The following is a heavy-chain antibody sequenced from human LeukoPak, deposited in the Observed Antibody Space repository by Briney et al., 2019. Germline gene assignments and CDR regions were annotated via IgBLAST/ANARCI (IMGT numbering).Heavy chain of an antibody. V-gene: IGHV3-21*01. CDR3: ARDRAAGCSSTSCYTLDAFDI. CDR2: ISSSSSYI. D-gene: IGHD2-2*02. Sequence: GGSLRLSCAASGSTFSSYSMNWVRQAPGKGLEWVSSISSSSSYIYYADSVKGRFTISRDNAKNSLYLQMNSLRAEDTAVYYCARDRAAGCSSTSCYTLDAFDIWGQGTMVTVSS. J-gene: IGHJ3*02. CDR1: GSTFSSYS.